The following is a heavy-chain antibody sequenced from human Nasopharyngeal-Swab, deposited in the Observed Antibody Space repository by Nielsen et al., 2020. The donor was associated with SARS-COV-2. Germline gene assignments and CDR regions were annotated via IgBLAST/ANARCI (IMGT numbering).Heavy chain of an antibody. V-gene: IGHV7-4-1*02. D-gene: IGHD3-10*01. CDR3: AREERGVTLEGGYYYYGMDV. J-gene: IGHJ6*02. CDR2: INTNTGNP. Sequence: ASVKVSCKASGYTFTSYAMNWVRQAPGQGLEWMGWINTNTGNPTYAQGLTGRFVFSLDTSVSTAYLQISSLKAEDTAVYYCAREERGVTLEGGYYYYGMDVWGQGTTVTASS. CDR1: GYTFTSYA.